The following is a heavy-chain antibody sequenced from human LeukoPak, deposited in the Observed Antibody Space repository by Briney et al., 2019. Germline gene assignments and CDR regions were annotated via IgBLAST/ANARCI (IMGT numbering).Heavy chain of an antibody. CDR3: ARIVVVVAATLSTYYFDY. Sequence: ASVKVSCKASGYTFTGYYMHWVRQAPGQGLEWMGWINPNSGGTNYAQKFQGRVTMTRDTSISTAYVELSRLRSDDTAVYYCARIVVVVAATLSTYYFDYWGQGTLVTVSS. D-gene: IGHD2-15*01. V-gene: IGHV1-2*02. CDR1: GYTFTGYY. CDR2: INPNSGGT. J-gene: IGHJ4*02.